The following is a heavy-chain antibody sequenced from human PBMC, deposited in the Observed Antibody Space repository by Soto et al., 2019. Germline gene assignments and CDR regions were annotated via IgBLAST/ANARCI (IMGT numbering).Heavy chain of an antibody. D-gene: IGHD6-13*01. Sequence: QVQLVESGGGVVQPGRSLRLSCAGSGFTFSSYGMHWVRQAPGKGLEWVAVISYDGSNKYYADSVKGRFTISRDNSKNTLYLQMNSLRAEATAVYYWAKDKKAARRYLDYWGQGTLVTVSS. CDR1: GFTFSSYG. J-gene: IGHJ4*02. CDR2: ISYDGSNK. V-gene: IGHV3-30*18. CDR3: AKDKKAARRYLDY.